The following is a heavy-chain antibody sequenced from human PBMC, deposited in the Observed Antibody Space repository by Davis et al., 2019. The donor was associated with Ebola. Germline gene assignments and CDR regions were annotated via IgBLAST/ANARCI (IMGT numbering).Heavy chain of an antibody. D-gene: IGHD3-10*01. J-gene: IGHJ3*02. CDR3: VRDRGYKYGGDAVDI. Sequence: MPGGSLRLSCTVSGGSISSYYWSWIRQPPGKGLEWIGYIYYSGSTSYNPSLRSRVTISVDTSTNQFSLKLSSVTAADTAVYYCVRDRGYKYGGDAVDIWGQGTMVTVSS. V-gene: IGHV4-59*01. CDR1: GGSISSYY. CDR2: IYYSGST.